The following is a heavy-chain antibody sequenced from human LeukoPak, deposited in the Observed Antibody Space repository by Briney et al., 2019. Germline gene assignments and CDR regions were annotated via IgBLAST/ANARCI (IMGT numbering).Heavy chain of an antibody. Sequence: SVKVSCKASGGTFSSYAISWVRQAPGQGLEWMGGIIPIFGTANYAQKFQGRVTITTDESTSTAYMELSSLRSGGTAVYYCARGGGMATTPFDLWGRGTLVTVSS. J-gene: IGHJ2*01. V-gene: IGHV1-69*05. CDR3: ARGGGMATTPFDL. CDR2: IIPIFGTA. D-gene: IGHD5-24*01. CDR1: GGTFSSYA.